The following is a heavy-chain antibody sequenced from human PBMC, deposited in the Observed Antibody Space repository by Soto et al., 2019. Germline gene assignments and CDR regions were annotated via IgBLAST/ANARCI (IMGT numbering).Heavy chain of an antibody. CDR2: ISGSGGST. D-gene: IGHD6-19*01. CDR3: ASQISSGPYTTFDY. Sequence: GGSLRLSCAASGFTFSSYAMSWVRQAPGKGLEWVSAISGSGGSTYYADSVKGRFTISRDNSKNTLYLQMNSLRAEDTAVYYCASQISSGPYTTFDYWGQGTLVTVSS. J-gene: IGHJ4*02. V-gene: IGHV3-23*01. CDR1: GFTFSSYA.